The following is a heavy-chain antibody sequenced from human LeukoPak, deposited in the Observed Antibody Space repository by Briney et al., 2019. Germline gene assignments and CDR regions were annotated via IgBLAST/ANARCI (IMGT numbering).Heavy chain of an antibody. J-gene: IGHJ4*02. CDR1: GYTSIDHY. V-gene: IGHV1-2*02. D-gene: IGHD2/OR15-2a*01. Sequence: GASVKVSCKTSGYTSIDHYIYWVRQAPGQGFEWMGWIKLSSGDTNYVPKFEGRVTMTRDTSISTAYMEVSGLRSDDTAVYYCATKKDVGGFYAFWGQGTLVTVSS. CDR3: ATKKDVGGFYAF. CDR2: IKLSSGDT.